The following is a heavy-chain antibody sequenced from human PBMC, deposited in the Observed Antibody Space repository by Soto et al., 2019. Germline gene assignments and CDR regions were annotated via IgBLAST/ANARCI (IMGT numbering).Heavy chain of an antibody. V-gene: IGHV4-59*01. CDR1: GGSISSYY. Sequence: SVTLSVTCTVSGGSISSYYWSWIRKPPGKGLEWIGYIYYSGSTNYNPSLKSRVTISVDTSKNQFSLKLSSVTAADTAVYYCARAPRGNYGYPSYFDYWGQGTLVTVSS. D-gene: IGHD3-10*01. CDR3: ARAPRGNYGYPSYFDY. J-gene: IGHJ4*02. CDR2: IYYSGST.